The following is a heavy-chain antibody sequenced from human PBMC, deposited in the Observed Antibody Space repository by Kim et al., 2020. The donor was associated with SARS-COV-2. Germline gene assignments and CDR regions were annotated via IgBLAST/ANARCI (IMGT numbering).Heavy chain of an antibody. CDR2: INAGNGNT. CDR1: GYTFTSYA. J-gene: IGHJ6*02. D-gene: IGHD5-12*01. V-gene: IGHV1-3*01. CDR3: AREGIVATITGYYYYGMDV. Sequence: ASVKVSCKASGYTFTSYAMHWVRQAPGQRLEWMGWINAGNGNTKYSQKFQGRVTITRDTSASTAYMELSSLRSEDTAVYYCAREGIVATITGYYYYGMDVWGQGTTVTVSS.